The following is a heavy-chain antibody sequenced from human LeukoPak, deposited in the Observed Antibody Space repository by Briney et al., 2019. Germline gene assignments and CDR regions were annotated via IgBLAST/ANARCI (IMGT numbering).Heavy chain of an antibody. J-gene: IGHJ4*02. CDR2: ISAYNGNA. CDR1: GYTFTSYG. D-gene: IGHD3-3*01. V-gene: IGHV1-18*01. Sequence: ASVKVSCKASGYTFTSYGISWVRQAPGQGLEWMGWISAYNGNANYAQKLQGRVTMTTDTSTSTAYMELRSLRSDDTAVYYRARDPDIYDFWSGYYEPGGYFDYWGQGTLVTVSS. CDR3: ARDPDIYDFWSGYYEPGGYFDY.